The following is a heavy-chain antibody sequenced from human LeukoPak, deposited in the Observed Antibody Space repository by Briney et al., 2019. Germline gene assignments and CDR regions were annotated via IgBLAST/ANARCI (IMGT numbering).Heavy chain of an antibody. CDR2: ISAYNGNT. V-gene: IGHV1-18*01. Sequence: GASVKVSCKASGYTFTSYGISWVRQAPGQGLEWMGWISAYNGNTNYAQKLQGRVTMTTDTSTSTAYMELSSLRSEDTAVYYCARGGVLRYFDWSKVPQQAHMDVWGKGTTVTISS. CDR3: ARGGVLRYFDWSKVPQQAHMDV. CDR1: GYTFTSYG. D-gene: IGHD3-9*01. J-gene: IGHJ6*03.